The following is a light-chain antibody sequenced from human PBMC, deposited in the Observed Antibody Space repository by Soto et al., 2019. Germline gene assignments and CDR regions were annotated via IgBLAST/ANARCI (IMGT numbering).Light chain of an antibody. CDR2: TAS. Sequence: DIQMTQSPSSLSASVGDRVTITCRASQGISNYLAWYQQKPGKVPKLLIYTASTLQSGVPSRFGGSGSGTTVTLTISSLQPEDVATYYRQKYNSAPFTFGPGTKVDIK. CDR3: QKYNSAPFT. CDR1: QGISNY. V-gene: IGKV1-27*01. J-gene: IGKJ3*01.